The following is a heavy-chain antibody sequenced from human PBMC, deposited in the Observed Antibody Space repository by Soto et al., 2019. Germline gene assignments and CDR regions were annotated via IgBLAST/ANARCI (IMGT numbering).Heavy chain of an antibody. D-gene: IGHD5-12*01. Sequence: SVKVSCKASGGTFSSYAISWVRQAPGQGLEWMGGIIPIFGTANYAQKFQGRVTITADESTSTAYMELSSLRSEDTAVYYCARTMFDIVAVRFDYWGQGTRGTVS. CDR1: GGTFSSYA. CDR2: IIPIFGTA. J-gene: IGHJ4*02. V-gene: IGHV1-69*13. CDR3: ARTMFDIVAVRFDY.